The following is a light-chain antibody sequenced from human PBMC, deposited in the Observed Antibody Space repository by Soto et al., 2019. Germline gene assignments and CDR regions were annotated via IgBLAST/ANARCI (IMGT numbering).Light chain of an antibody. CDR3: QSYDISLSVSVV. Sequence: QSVLTQPPSVSGAPGQRVTITCTGSSSNIRAGYDVQWYQQHPGAAPQLVIFGNNNRPSGVPDRFSGSRSGTSASLAITGLQAEDEADYYCQSYDISLSVSVVFGGGTKVTVL. CDR2: GNN. V-gene: IGLV1-40*01. J-gene: IGLJ2*01. CDR1: SSNIRAGYD.